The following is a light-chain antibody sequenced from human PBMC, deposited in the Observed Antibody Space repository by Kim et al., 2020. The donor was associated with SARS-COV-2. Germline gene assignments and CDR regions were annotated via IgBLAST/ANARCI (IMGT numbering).Light chain of an antibody. CDR2: TTT. V-gene: IGLV1-44*01. Sequence: QSLLTQPPSASGTPGQTVTISCSGSTSNIGSDNVNWYQQFPGTAPKLLIYTTTQRPSGVPDRFSGSKSGTSASLAISALQSEDEADYCASWDDGLNGPVFGGGTQLTVL. CDR1: TSNIGSDN. CDR3: ASWDDGLNGPV. J-gene: IGLJ3*02.